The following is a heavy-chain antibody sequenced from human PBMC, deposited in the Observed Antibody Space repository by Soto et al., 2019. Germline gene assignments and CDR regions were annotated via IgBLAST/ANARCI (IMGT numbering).Heavy chain of an antibody. V-gene: IGHV3-74*01. D-gene: IGHD1-1*01. CDR3: AREERSGKGMDV. CDR2: SNSDGSST. J-gene: IGHJ6*02. Sequence: EVLLVESGGGIVQPGGSLSLSCAASRFSFRSYWMHWVRQAPGKGLVWVSRSNSDGSSTSYADSVKGRFTLSIDNANNMVYLQMNSLRDEDTAVYYCAREERSGKGMDVWGQGTSVTVSS. CDR1: RFSFRSYW.